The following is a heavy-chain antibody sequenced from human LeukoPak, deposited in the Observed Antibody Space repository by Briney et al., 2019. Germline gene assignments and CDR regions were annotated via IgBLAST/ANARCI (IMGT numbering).Heavy chain of an antibody. Sequence: GASVKVSCKASGGTFSSYAISWVRQAPGQGLEWMGGIIPIFGTANYAQKFQGRVTITADESTSTAYMELSSLRSEDTAVYYCATPPVGYYDSSGYYYGYWGQGTLVTVSS. D-gene: IGHD3-22*01. J-gene: IGHJ4*02. CDR2: IIPIFGTA. CDR1: GGTFSSYA. V-gene: IGHV1-69*13. CDR3: ATPPVGYYDSSGYYYGY.